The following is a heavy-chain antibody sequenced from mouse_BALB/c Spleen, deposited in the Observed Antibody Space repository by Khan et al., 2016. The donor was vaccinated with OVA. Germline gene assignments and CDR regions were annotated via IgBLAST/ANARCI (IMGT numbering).Heavy chain of an antibody. CDR2: IWGDGSK. Sequence: QVQLKESGPGLVAPSQSLSITCTVSGFSLTGYGVNWVRQPPGKGLEWLGMIWGDGSKDTNSALKSRLSISKANSKSHVSLKMNSLQTDDAARYYCASDRDYYGRGLAYWGQGTMVTVSA. CDR1: GFSLTGYG. D-gene: IGHD1-1*01. J-gene: IGHJ3*01. V-gene: IGHV2-6-7*01. CDR3: ASDRDYYGRGLAY.